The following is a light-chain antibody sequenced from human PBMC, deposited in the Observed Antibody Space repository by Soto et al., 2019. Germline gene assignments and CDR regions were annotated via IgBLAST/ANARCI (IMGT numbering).Light chain of an antibody. CDR3: QHYGDFPFT. V-gene: IGKV1-33*01. CDR1: QDITNY. Sequence: DIQMTQSPSSLSASVGDRVTITCQASQDITNYLSWYQQKPGKAPKLLIYGASNLQTVVPSRFSGGGSGTDFTLTIRGLQPEDIATYYCQHYGDFPFTFGPGTKVEI. CDR2: GAS. J-gene: IGKJ3*01.